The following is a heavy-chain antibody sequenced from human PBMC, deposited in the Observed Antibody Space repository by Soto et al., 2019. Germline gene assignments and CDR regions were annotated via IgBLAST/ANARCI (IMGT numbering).Heavy chain of an antibody. CDR3: AADALGYCSSTSCYGYYMDV. CDR1: GFTFTSSA. Sequence: ASVKVSCKASGFTFTSSAMQWVRQARGQRLEWIGWIVVGSGNTNYAQKFQERVTITRDMSTSTAYMELSSLRSEDAAVYYCAADALGYCSSTSCYGYYMDVWGKGTTVTVS. CDR2: IVVGSGNT. V-gene: IGHV1-58*02. D-gene: IGHD2-2*01. J-gene: IGHJ6*03.